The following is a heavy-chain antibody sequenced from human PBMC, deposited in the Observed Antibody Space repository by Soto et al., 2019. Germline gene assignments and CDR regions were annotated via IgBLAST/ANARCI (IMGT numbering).Heavy chain of an antibody. CDR2: IIPILCIA. V-gene: IGHV1-69*02. CDR1: GVTFSSYT. Sequence: SVKVSCKASGVTFSSYTIIWARQDPGQGLEWMGRIIPILCIADYAQKFQGRVTITADKSTSPAYMELSSLGSEDTAVYYRAREGRIHCSGGSCYSEAFDIWGQGTMVTV. CDR3: AREGRIHCSGGSCYSEAFDI. J-gene: IGHJ3*02. D-gene: IGHD2-15*01.